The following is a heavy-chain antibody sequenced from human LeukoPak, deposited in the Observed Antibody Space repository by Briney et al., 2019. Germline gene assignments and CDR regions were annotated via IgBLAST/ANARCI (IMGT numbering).Heavy chain of an antibody. CDR3: ARAYDILAYYFDY. CDR2: IYYSGST. Sequence: PSETLSLTCTVSGGSISSSSYYWGWIRQPPGKGLEWIGRIYYSGSTYYNPSLKSRVTISVDTSKNQFSLKLSSVTAADTAVYYCARAYDILAYYFDYWGQGTLVTVSS. D-gene: IGHD3-9*01. V-gene: IGHV4-39*01. CDR1: GGSISSSSYY. J-gene: IGHJ4*02.